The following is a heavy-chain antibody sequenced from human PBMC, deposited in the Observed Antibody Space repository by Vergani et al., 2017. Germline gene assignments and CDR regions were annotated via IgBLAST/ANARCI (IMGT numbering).Heavy chain of an antibody. J-gene: IGHJ4*02. D-gene: IGHD3-3*01. V-gene: IGHV1-2*04. CDR2: INPNSGGT. CDR1: GYTFTGYY. CDR3: ARAYYDFWSGYYLDY. Sequence: QVQLVQSGAEVKKPGASVKVSCKASGYTFTGYYMHWVRQAPGKGLEWMGWINPNSGGTNYAQKFQGWVTMTRDTSISTAYMELSRLRSDDTAVYYCARAYYDFWSGYYLDYWGQGTLVTVSS.